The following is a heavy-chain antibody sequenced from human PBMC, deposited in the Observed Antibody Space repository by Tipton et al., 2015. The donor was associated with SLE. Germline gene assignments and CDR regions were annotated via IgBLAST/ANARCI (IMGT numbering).Heavy chain of an antibody. J-gene: IGHJ4*02. CDR2: IADTGSP. CDR1: GGSFSGYH. D-gene: IGHD6-19*01. CDR3: ARDHPVAGPFDY. V-gene: IGHV4-34*01. Sequence: TLSLTCAVYGGSFSGYHWTWIRQPPGPGLEWIGEIADTGSPNYNPSLKSRATISLDTSKSQFSLILNSLTAADTAVYYCARDHPVAGPFDYWGQGTLVTVSS.